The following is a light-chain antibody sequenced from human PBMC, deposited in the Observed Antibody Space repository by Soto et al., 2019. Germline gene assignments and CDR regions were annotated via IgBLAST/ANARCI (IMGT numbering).Light chain of an antibody. CDR1: NRDVGSYNL. CDR2: EVT. V-gene: IGLV2-8*01. J-gene: IGLJ1*01. CDR3: CSYAGTKYYV. Sequence: QSALTQPASVSGSPGQSITIACTGTNRDVGSYNLVSWYQQRPGEAPKLIIYEVTERPSGVPDRFSGSKSGNTASLTVSGLQADDEADYFCCSYAGTKYYVFGTGTKLTVL.